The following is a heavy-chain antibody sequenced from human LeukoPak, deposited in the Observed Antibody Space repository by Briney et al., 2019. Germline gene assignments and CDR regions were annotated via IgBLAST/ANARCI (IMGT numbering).Heavy chain of an antibody. Sequence: GGSLRLSCAASGFTFRSYGMHCVRQAPGKGLGWVAYIRYDGSNKDYADSVKGRFTISRDNSKNTLYLQMNSLRAEDTAVYYCAKDTLDSSGFFDYWGQGTLVTVSS. CDR2: IRYDGSNK. D-gene: IGHD3-22*01. J-gene: IGHJ4*02. V-gene: IGHV3-30*02. CDR3: AKDTLDSSGFFDY. CDR1: GFTFRSYG.